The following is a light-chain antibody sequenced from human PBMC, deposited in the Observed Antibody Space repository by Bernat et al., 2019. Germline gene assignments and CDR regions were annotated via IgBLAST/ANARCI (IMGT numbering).Light chain of an antibody. CDR3: LLYLGGGIWV. J-gene: IGLJ3*02. CDR2: NTN. CDR1: SGSVSSTHY. V-gene: IGLV8-61*01. Sequence: QTVVTQEPSFSVSPGGTVTLTCGLSSGSVSSTHYPNWCQHTPGLAPRTLIYNTNIRSSGVPDRFSGSILGNKAALTITGAQADDDSDYYCLLYLGGGIWVFGGGTKLTVL.